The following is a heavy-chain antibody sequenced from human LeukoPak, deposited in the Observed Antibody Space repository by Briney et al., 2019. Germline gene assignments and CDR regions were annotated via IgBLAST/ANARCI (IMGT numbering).Heavy chain of an antibody. CDR1: GYTFTSYY. Sequence: GASVKVSCKASGYTFTSYYMHWVRQAPGQGLEWMGWISAYNGNTNYAQKLQGRVTMTTDTSTSTAYMELRSLRSDDTAVYYCAREYNGYFNWFDPWGQGTLVTVSS. J-gene: IGHJ5*02. V-gene: IGHV1-18*04. CDR2: ISAYNGNT. D-gene: IGHD1-26*01. CDR3: AREYNGYFNWFDP.